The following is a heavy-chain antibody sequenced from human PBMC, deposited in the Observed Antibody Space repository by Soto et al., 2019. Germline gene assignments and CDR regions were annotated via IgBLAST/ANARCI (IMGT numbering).Heavy chain of an antibody. CDR3: ARAWRATKTGAFDI. CDR1: GGSFSGYY. V-gene: IGHV4-34*01. J-gene: IGHJ3*02. Sequence: PSETLSLTCAVYGGSFSGYYWSWIRQPPGKGLEWIGEINHSGSTNYNPSLKSRVTISVDTSKNQFSLKLSSVTAADTAVYYCARAWRATKTGAFDIWGQGTMVTVSS. D-gene: IGHD3-9*01. CDR2: INHSGST.